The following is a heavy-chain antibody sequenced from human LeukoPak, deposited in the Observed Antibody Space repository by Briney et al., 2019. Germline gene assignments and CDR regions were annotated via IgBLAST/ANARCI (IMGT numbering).Heavy chain of an antibody. CDR3: ARHVVGDGMDV. J-gene: IGHJ6*02. D-gene: IGHD1-26*01. CDR1: GGSISGYH. CDR2: IYYTGIT. Sequence: SSETLSLTCTVSGGSISGYHWTWIRQSPGKGLEWIGYIYYTGITSYNPSLKSRVTISVDTSKNQFSLKLSSVTAADTAVYYCARHVVGDGMDVWGQGTTVTDSS. V-gene: IGHV4-59*08.